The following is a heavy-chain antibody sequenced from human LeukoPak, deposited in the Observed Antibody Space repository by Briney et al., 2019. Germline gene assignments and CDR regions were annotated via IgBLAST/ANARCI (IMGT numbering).Heavy chain of an antibody. Sequence: GGSLRLSCAASGFTFKSYGMTWVRQVPGKGLEWVSSITGAGSSTKYADSVNGRFTISRDNSKNTVSLQMTGLRAEDSAVYYCARKVAVAMDLDYWGQGTLVTVSS. CDR2: ITGAGSST. D-gene: IGHD5-18*01. J-gene: IGHJ4*02. V-gene: IGHV3-23*01. CDR1: GFTFKSYG. CDR3: ARKVAVAMDLDY.